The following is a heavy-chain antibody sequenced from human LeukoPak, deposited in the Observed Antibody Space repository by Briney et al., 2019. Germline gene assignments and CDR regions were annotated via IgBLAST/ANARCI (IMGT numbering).Heavy chain of an antibody. Sequence: GGSLRLSCAASGFSFSRYEMIWVRQAPGKGLEWVSYISGGGTNIYYADSVKGRFTVSRDDAKNSLYLQMNSLRAEDTAVYYCARTPTYGFWSGYTLDVWGQGTTVTVSS. CDR3: ARTPTYGFWSGYTLDV. V-gene: IGHV3-48*03. D-gene: IGHD3-3*01. CDR1: GFSFSRYE. J-gene: IGHJ6*02. CDR2: ISGGGTNI.